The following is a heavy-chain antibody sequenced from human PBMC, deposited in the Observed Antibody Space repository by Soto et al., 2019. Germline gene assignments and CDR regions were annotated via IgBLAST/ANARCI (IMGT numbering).Heavy chain of an antibody. CDR3: ATLYSNSWWKN. CDR1: GGSISSSSYY. J-gene: IGHJ4*02. V-gene: IGHV4-39*01. Sequence: SETLSLTCTVSGGSISSSSYYWGWIRQPPGKGLEWIGSIFYSGSTYYNPSLKSRVTISVDTSKNQFSLKLSSVTAADTAVYYCATLYSNSWWKNWGQGTLVTVSS. CDR2: IFYSGST. D-gene: IGHD6-13*01.